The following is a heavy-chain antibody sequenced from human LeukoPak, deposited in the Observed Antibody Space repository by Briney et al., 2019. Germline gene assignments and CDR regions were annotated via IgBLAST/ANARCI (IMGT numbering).Heavy chain of an antibody. CDR1: GFTFSNYL. V-gene: IGHV3-74*01. D-gene: IGHD3-3*02. CDR2: ISTDGSFT. Sequence: GGSLRLSCAASGFTFSNYLMHWVRQTPGKGLVWISRISTDGSFTNYADSVKGRFSISRDNAKNTLYLQMNSLRVEDTAVYYCARGSSGGTFGYWGQGTLVTVSS. CDR3: ARGSSGGTFGY. J-gene: IGHJ4*02.